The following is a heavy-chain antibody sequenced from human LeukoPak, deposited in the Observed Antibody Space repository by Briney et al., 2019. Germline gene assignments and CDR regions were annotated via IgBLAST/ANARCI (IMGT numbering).Heavy chain of an antibody. Sequence: PGGSLRLSCAASGFTFSSYGMHWVRQAPGKGLEWVAVISYDGSNKYYADSVKGRLTISRDNSKNTLYLQMNSLRAEDTAVHYCAKDYSSYHNYFDYWGQGTLVTVSS. CDR1: GFTFSSYG. J-gene: IGHJ4*02. D-gene: IGHD6-19*01. CDR2: ISYDGSNK. CDR3: AKDYSSYHNYFDY. V-gene: IGHV3-30*18.